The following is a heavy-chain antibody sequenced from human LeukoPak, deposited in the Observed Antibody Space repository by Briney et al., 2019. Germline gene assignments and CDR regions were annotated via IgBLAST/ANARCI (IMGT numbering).Heavy chain of an antibody. Sequence: GGSLRLSCAASGFTFSSYEMNWVRQAPGKGLEWVSYISSSGSTIYYADSVKGRFTISRDNAKNSLYLQMNSLRAEDTAVYYCARFNTAMVRTFDYWGQGTLVTVPS. CDR2: ISSSGSTI. CDR1: GFTFSSYE. V-gene: IGHV3-48*03. J-gene: IGHJ4*02. CDR3: ARFNTAMVRTFDY. D-gene: IGHD5-18*01.